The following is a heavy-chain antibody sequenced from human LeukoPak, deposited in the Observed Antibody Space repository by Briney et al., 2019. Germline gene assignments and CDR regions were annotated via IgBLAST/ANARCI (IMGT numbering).Heavy chain of an antibody. D-gene: IGHD2-21*01. CDR1: GFKYN. J-gene: IGHJ4*02. Sequence: GGSLRLSCAASGFKYNMHWVRQAPGKGLEWVAFISFDGSTAYYADSVQGRFTFSRDTSNNTLHLQMNSLRTEDTAVYYCASQTSIAAYFDSWGRGTLVTVSS. V-gene: IGHV3-30*04. CDR3: ASQTSIAAYFDS. CDR2: ISFDGSTA.